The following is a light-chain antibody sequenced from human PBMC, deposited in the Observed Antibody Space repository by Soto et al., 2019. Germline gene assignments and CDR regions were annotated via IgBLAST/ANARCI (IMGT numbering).Light chain of an antibody. Sequence: QSALTQPASVSGSPGQSITISCTGSRSDSGSYDYVSSYQQYPGKAPKVIIYEVKNRHSGISDRFSASKAGSTASLTISRLQAEDEAEYFCSSYTSTTIRYVFGSGTKVTVL. V-gene: IGLV2-14*01. CDR1: RSDSGSYDY. CDR3: SSYTSTTIRYV. CDR2: EVK. J-gene: IGLJ1*01.